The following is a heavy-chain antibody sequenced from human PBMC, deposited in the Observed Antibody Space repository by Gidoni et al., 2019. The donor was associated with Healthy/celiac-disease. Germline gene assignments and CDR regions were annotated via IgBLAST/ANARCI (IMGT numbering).Heavy chain of an antibody. V-gene: IGHV3-23*01. CDR1: GFTFSSYA. CDR3: AKDQGYCSGGSCYGWAYFDY. D-gene: IGHD2-15*01. J-gene: IGHJ4*02. Sequence: EVQLLESGGGLVQPGGSLRISCAASGFTFSSYAMSWVRQAPGKGLEWVSAISGSGGSTYYADSVKGRFTISRDNSKNTLYLQMNSLRAEDTAVYYCAKDQGYCSGGSCYGWAYFDYWGQGTLVTVSS. CDR2: ISGSGGST.